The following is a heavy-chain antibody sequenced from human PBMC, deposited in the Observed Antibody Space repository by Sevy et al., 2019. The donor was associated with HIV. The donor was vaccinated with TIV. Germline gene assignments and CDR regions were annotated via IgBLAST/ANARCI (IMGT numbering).Heavy chain of an antibody. CDR2: IYYSGST. J-gene: IGHJ4*02. CDR3: AREDPSSVFDY. CDR1: GGSISSYY. Sequence: SETLSLTCTVSGGSISSYYWSWIRQPPGKGLEWIGYIYYSGSTNYNPSLKSRVTISVDTSKNQFSLKLSSVTAADTAVYYWAREDPSSVFDYWGQGTLVTVS. V-gene: IGHV4-59*01.